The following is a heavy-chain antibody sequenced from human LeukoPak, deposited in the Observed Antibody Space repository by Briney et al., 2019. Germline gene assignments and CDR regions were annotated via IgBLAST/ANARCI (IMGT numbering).Heavy chain of an antibody. D-gene: IGHD1-1*01. J-gene: IGHJ3*02. V-gene: IGHV4-59*01. CDR3: ARLQPNSGEWAFDI. CDR2: LYSRGSP. CDR1: GFTFSAAW. Sequence: GSLRLSCAASGFTFSAAWMSWVRQSPGKGLEWIGYLYSRGSPNYNPSLKRRVTISVDTSKNHFSLTLSSVTAADTAVYYCARLQPNSGEWAFDIWGQGTMVTVSS.